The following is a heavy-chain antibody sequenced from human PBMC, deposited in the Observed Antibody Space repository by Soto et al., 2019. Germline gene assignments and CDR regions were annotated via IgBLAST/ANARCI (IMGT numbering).Heavy chain of an antibody. J-gene: IGHJ6*02. CDR2: TYFWSRWKN. V-gene: IGHV6-1*01. CDR1: GGDGASIRAA. CDR3: ARGRPSYYAMDV. Sequence: SQTCVISGGDGASIRAASNWIRQSPSRGLEWLGRTYFWSRWKNDYAESVKSRITVNADASKNQFFLHLDSVTSEDTGVYYCARGRPSYYAMDVWGQGTAVTVSS.